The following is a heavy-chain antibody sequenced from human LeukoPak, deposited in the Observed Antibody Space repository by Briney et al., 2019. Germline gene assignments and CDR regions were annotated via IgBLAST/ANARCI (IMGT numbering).Heavy chain of an antibody. CDR3: ARDGGEYYYDSSGYYPRAYFDY. V-gene: IGHV3-30-3*01. J-gene: IGHJ4*02. CDR1: GFTFSSYA. Sequence: GSLRLSCAASGFTFSSYAMHWVRQAPGKGLEWVAVISYDGSNKYYADSVKGRFTISRDNSKNTLYLQMNSLRAEDTAVYYCARDGGEYYYDSSGYYPRAYFDYWGPGTLVTVSS. D-gene: IGHD3-22*01. CDR2: ISYDGSNK.